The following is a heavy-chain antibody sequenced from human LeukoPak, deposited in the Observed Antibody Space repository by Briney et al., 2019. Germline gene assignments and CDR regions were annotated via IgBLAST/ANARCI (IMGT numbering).Heavy chain of an antibody. CDR2: ISAYNGNT. CDR3: ARDSCYYGSGSYVY. V-gene: IGHV1-18*01. J-gene: IGHJ4*02. Sequence: ASVKVSCKASGYTFTSYGISWVRQAPGQGLEWMGWISAYNGNTNYAQKLQGRVTMTTDTSTSTAYMELRSLRSDDTAVYYCARDSCYYGSGSYVYWGQGTLVTVSS. CDR1: GYTFTSYG. D-gene: IGHD3-10*01.